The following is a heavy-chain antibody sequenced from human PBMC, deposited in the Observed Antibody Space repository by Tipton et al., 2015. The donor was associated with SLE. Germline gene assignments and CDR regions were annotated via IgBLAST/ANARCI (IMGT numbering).Heavy chain of an antibody. CDR1: GGSMSRGSHY. CDR2: ISYSGST. J-gene: IGHJ3*02. CDR3: ARGNYPDAFDI. V-gene: IGHV4-61*03. D-gene: IGHD1-7*01. Sequence: TLSLTCSVSGGSMSRGSHYWSWIRQPPVKGLEWIGYISYSGSTSYNPSLKSRVTISVDTSKNHFSLNLRSVTAADTAVYYCARGNYPDAFDIWGQGTMVTVPA.